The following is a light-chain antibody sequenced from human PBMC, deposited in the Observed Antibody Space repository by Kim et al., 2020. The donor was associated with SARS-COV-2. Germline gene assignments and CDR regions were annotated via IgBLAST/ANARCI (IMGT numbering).Light chain of an antibody. CDR3: QQFKSFPPT. J-gene: IGKJ1*01. CDR1: QGIGTS. CDR2: GTS. Sequence: IQLAQSPSSLSASVGDRVTITCRASQGIGTSLAWYRQRPGKAPQLLMEGTSTLESGVPSGFTGSGSGTDFILTISSLQPEDFVTYYCQQFKSFPPTFGQGTKVDIK. V-gene: IGKV1-9*01.